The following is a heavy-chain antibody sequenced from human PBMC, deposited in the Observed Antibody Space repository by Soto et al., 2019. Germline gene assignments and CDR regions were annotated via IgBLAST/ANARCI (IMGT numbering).Heavy chain of an antibody. J-gene: IGHJ6*03. CDR2: RNPNSGNT. D-gene: IGHD6-13*01. CDR1: GYSSTGYD. Sequence: ASVKVSCKASGYSSTGYDINWVGQPTGQGLEWMGWRNPNSGNTGYAQKFKGRVTMTRNTTISTAYMELSSLRSEDTAVYYCAIMGVIYSNSWSEANYYYYYMDVWGKGTTVTVSS. CDR3: AIMGVIYSNSWSEANYYYYYMDV. V-gene: IGHV1-8*01.